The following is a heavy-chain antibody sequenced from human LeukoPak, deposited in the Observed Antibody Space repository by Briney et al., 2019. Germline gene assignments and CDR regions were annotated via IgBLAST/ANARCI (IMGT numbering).Heavy chain of an antibody. CDR3: ATDRGYSTFDI. J-gene: IGHJ3*02. D-gene: IGHD5-18*01. CDR2: TSTKEDGSER. Sequence: GGSLRLSCAASGFTLSTYWMNCVRQAPGKGLEWVASTSTKEDGSERYYIDSVRGRFTISRDNAKNSLYLQMNSLRAEDTAVYYCATDRGYSTFDIWGQGTLVAVSS. CDR1: GFTLSTYW. V-gene: IGHV3-7*05.